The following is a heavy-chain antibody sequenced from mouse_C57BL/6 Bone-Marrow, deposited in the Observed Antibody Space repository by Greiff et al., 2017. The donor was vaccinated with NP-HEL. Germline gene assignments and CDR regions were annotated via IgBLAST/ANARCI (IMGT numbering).Heavy chain of an antibody. D-gene: IGHD1-1*01. J-gene: IGHJ3*01. CDR2: IYPRSGNT. V-gene: IGHV1-81*01. CDR1: GYTFTSYG. CDR3: GRGVYYCGTEFAY. Sequence: QVQLKQSGAELARPGASVKLSCKASGYTFTSYGISWVKQRTGQGLEWIGEIYPRSGNTYYNEKFKGKATLTADKSASTAFMELRSLTSEDSAGDFGGRGVYYCGTEFAYWGQGTMVTVSA.